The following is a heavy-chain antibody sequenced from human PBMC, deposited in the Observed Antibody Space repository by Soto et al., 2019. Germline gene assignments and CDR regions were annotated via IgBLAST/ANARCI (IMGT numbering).Heavy chain of an antibody. CDR3: AKARHGSGTYSYFDY. CDR2: IWYDGSNK. CDR1: GFTFSSYA. V-gene: IGHV3-30*18. Sequence: QVQLVESGGGVVQPGRSLRLSCAASGFTFSSYAMHWVRQAPGNGLEWVAVIWYDGSNKNYADSVKGRFTISRDNSKNTLYLQMNSLRTEDTAVYYCAKARHGSGTYSYFDYWGQGILLTVSS. J-gene: IGHJ4*02. D-gene: IGHD3-10*01.